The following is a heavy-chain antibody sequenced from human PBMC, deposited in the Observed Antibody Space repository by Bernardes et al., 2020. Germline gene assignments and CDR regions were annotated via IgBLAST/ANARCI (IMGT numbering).Heavy chain of an antibody. D-gene: IGHD2-8*01. CDR2: INHSGST. V-gene: IGHV4-34*09. J-gene: IGHJ5*02. CDR3: ARAHMVYANWFDP. CDR1: GGSFSDYY. Sequence: SETLSLTCAVYGGSFSDYYWSWIRQPPGKGLEWIGEINHSGSTNYNPSLKSRVTISVDTSKNQFSLKLSSVTAADTAVYYCARAHMVYANWFDPWGQGTLVTVSS.